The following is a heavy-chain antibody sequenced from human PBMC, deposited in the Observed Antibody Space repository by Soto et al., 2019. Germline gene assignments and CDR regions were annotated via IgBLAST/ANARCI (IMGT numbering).Heavy chain of an antibody. CDR2: MNPNSGNT. CDR3: ARGSQYDILTGYYHFDY. CDR1: GYTFTSYD. J-gene: IGHJ4*02. D-gene: IGHD3-9*01. Sequence: QVQLVQSGAEVKKPGASVKVSCKASGYTFTSYDINWVRQATGQGLEWMGWMNPNSGNTGYAQKFQGRVTMTRTTAISTAYMELSSLRSEDTAVYYCARGSQYDILTGYYHFDYWGQGTLVTVSS. V-gene: IGHV1-8*01.